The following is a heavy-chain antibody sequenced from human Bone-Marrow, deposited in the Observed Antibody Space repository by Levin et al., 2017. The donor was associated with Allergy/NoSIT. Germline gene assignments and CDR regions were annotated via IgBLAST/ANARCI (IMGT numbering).Heavy chain of an antibody. D-gene: IGHD3-3*01. CDR2: VYHSGNT. Sequence: HSQTLSLTCAVSGFPINSGYFWGWIRQPPGKGLDWIGSVYHSGNTYHSPSFKSRVTFSIDASKNHFPLTLSSVTAADTAIYDCVKGSHFGSAYYYEYFDYWGQGALVTVSS. J-gene: IGHJ4*02. V-gene: IGHV4-38-2*01. CDR3: VKGSHFGSAYYYEYFDY. CDR1: GFPINSGYF.